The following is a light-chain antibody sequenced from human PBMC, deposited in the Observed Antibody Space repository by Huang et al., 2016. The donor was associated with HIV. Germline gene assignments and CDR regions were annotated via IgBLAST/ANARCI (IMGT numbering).Light chain of an antibody. Sequence: EIVLTQSPGTLSLSPGERATLSCRASQSVRSNYLAWYQKKPGQAPRRLSYGASSRATGIPDRFSGRGSGTDFTLTIGRLEPEDFAVYYCHQYGGSPGTFGQGTKLEIK. J-gene: IGKJ2*01. CDR1: QSVRSNY. CDR2: GAS. V-gene: IGKV3-20*01. CDR3: HQYGGSPGT.